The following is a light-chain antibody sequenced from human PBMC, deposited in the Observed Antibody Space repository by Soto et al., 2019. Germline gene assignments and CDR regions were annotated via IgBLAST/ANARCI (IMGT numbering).Light chain of an antibody. CDR1: SSDVGGYNY. V-gene: IGLV2-14*01. CDR3: SSYTSSNTYVV. J-gene: IGLJ2*01. Sequence: QSVLTQPASVSGSPGQSITISCTGTSSDVGGYNYVSWYQQHPGKAPKLMIYEVSNRPSGVSSRFSGSKSGNTASLTISGLQAEDEADYYCSSYTSSNTYVVFGGGTKLTVL. CDR2: EVS.